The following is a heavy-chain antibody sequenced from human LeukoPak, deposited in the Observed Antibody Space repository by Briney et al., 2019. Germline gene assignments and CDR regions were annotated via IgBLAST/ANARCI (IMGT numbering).Heavy chain of an antibody. J-gene: IGHJ2*01. D-gene: IGHD3-22*01. Sequence: SETLSLTCTVSGGSISSYYWGWIRQPPGKGLEWTGYTYYSGSTNYNPSLKTRVTISIDTSKNQFSLKLSSVTAADTAVYYCARGLRQYYYDSSGYRNWYFDLWGRGTLVTVSS. CDR2: TYYSGST. CDR3: ARGLRQYYYDSSGYRNWYFDL. V-gene: IGHV4-59*01. CDR1: GGSISSYY.